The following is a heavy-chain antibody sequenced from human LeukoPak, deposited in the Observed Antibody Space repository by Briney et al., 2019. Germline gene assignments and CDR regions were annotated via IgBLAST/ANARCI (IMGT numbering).Heavy chain of an antibody. CDR3: AKDASSGTYFDY. J-gene: IGHJ4*02. V-gene: IGHV3-23*01. CDR1: GFAFSSYD. D-gene: IGHD1-26*01. Sequence: PGGSLRLSCAASGFAFSSYDMSWVRRAQGKGLKGFSAVSGTGGSTYYADSVKGRFTISRDNSKNTLYLEMNSLRGEDTAVYYCAKDASSGTYFDYWGQGTPVTVSP. CDR2: VSGTGGST.